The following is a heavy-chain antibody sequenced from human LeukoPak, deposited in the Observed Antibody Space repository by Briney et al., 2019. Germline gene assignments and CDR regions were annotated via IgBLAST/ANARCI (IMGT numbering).Heavy chain of an antibody. CDR1: GGSFSGYY. Sequence: SETLSLTCAVYGGSFSGYYWSWIRQPPGKGLEWIGEINHSGSTNYNPSLKSRVTISVDTSKNQFSLKLSSVTAADTAVYYCAGVIAVAEYYYGMDVWGQGTTVTVSS. J-gene: IGHJ6*02. V-gene: IGHV4-34*01. CDR2: INHSGST. D-gene: IGHD6-19*01. CDR3: AGVIAVAEYYYGMDV.